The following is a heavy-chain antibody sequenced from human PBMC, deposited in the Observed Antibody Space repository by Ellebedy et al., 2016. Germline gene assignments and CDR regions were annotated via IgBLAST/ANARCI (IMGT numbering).Heavy chain of an antibody. CDR1: GGTFSSYA. V-gene: IGHV1-69*04. CDR2: INPMLGMP. Sequence: ASVKVSCKASGGTFSSYAVTWVRQAPGQGLEWMGRINPMLGMPNYAQKFQGRVTITRDTSASTAYMELRSLRSDDTAVYYCARGGYSPNYGMDVWGQGTTVTVSS. D-gene: IGHD6-13*01. CDR3: ARGGYSPNYGMDV. J-gene: IGHJ6*02.